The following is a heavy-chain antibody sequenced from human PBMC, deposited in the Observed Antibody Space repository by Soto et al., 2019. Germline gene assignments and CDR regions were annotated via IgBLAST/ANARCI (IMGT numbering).Heavy chain of an antibody. CDR2: TRNKANRYTT. D-gene: IGHD3-3*01. Sequence: GGSLRLSCAASGFSFSDHCMDWVRQAPGKGLEWVARTRNKANRYTTEYAASVKGRLTISRDDSKNSLYLQMSSLQTEDTAVYYCGRVGDYNFWSGPDYWGQGTLVTVSS. J-gene: IGHJ4*02. CDR3: GRVGDYNFWSGPDY. CDR1: GFSFSDHC. V-gene: IGHV3-72*01.